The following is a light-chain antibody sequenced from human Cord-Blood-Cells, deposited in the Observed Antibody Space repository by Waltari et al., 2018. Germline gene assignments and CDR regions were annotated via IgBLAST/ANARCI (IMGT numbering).Light chain of an antibody. V-gene: IGLV2-8*01. CDR1: TRDVGGYNY. Sequence: QSALTQPPSASGSPGQSVPISCTGTTRDVGGYNYVPWYQQHPGQAPKLMIYEVSKRPSGVPDRFSGSKSGNTASLTVSGLQAEDEADYYCSSYAGSNNWVFGGGTKLTVL. CDR3: SSYAGSNNWV. J-gene: IGLJ3*02. CDR2: EVS.